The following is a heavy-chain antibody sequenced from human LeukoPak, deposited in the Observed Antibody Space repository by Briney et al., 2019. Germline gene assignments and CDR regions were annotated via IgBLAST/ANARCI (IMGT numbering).Heavy chain of an antibody. D-gene: IGHD3-3*01. CDR2: ISGNGGST. CDR1: GFTFSSYA. CDR3: AKKYYDFWSGLDY. J-gene: IGHJ4*02. V-gene: IGHV3-23*01. Sequence: PGGSLRLSCAASGFTFSSYAMSWVRQAPGKGLEWVSAISGNGGSTYYADSVKGRFTISRDNSKNTLYLQMNSLRAEDTAVYYCAKKYYDFWSGLDYWGQGTLVTVSS.